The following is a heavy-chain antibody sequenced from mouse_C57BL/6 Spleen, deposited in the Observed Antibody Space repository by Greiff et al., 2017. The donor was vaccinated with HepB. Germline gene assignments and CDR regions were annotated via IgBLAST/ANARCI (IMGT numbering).Heavy chain of an antibody. CDR2: IHPNSGST. CDR3: AREGITTVVAYWYFDV. J-gene: IGHJ1*03. Sequence: QVQLQQSGAELVKPGASVKLSCKASGYTFTSYWMHWVKQRPGQGLEWIGMIHPNSGSTNYNEKFKSKATLTVDKSSSTAYMQLSSLTSEDSAVYYCAREGITTVVAYWYFDVWGTGTTVTVSS. CDR1: GYTFTSYW. V-gene: IGHV1-64*01. D-gene: IGHD1-1*01.